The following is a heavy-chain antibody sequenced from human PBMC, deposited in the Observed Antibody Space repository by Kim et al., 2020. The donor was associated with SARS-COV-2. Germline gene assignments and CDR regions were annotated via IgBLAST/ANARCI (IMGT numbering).Heavy chain of an antibody. CDR1: GGSISSYY. CDR2: IYYSGST. D-gene: IGHD6-19*01. CDR3: ARVTSGWYGELDWFDP. Sequence: SETLSLTCTVSGGSISSYYWSWIRQPPGKGLEWIGYIYYSGSTNYKPYLKSRVTISVDTSKNQFSLKLSSVTAVDTDVSYCARVTSGWYGELDWFDPCG. V-gene: IGHV4-59*13. J-gene: IGHJ5*02.